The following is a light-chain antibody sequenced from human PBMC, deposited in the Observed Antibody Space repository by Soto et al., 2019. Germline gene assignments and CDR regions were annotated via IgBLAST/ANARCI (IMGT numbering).Light chain of an antibody. V-gene: IGKV3-20*01. J-gene: IGKJ1*01. CDR3: QQYGSSPPGGT. Sequence: EIVMTQSPATLSVSPGERATLSCRASQSVATNLAWYQQKPGQAPRLLIYGASSRATGIPDRFSGSGSGTDFTLTISRLEPEDFAVYYCQQYGSSPPGGTFGQGTKVDIK. CDR1: QSVATN. CDR2: GAS.